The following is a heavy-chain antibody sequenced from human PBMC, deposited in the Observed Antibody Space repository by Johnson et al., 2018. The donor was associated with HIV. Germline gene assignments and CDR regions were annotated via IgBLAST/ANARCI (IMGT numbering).Heavy chain of an antibody. CDR2: ISGSGGST. J-gene: IGHJ3*02. CDR1: GFTFSSHA. V-gene: IGHV3-23*04. CDR3: AKDREVATIGNAFDI. Sequence: VQVVESGGGVVQPGGSLRLSCAASGFTFSSHAMSWVRQAPGTGLEWVSAISGSGGSTYYADSVKGRFPISRDNSKNTLYLQMNSLRAEDTAVYYCAKDREVATIGNAFDIWGQGTMVTVSS. D-gene: IGHD5-12*01.